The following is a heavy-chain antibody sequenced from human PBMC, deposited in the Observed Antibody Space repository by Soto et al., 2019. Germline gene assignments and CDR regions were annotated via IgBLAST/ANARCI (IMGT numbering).Heavy chain of an antibody. CDR1: GYTFTSYD. CDR3: ARCKLRYSLNLYYYYYGMDV. J-gene: IGHJ6*02. V-gene: IGHV1-46*01. D-gene: IGHD1-1*01. CDR2: INPIVGTT. Sequence: ASVKVSCKASGYTFTSYDMHWVRQAPVQGLEWMGIINPIVGTTNYAQKFQGRVTITADASTSTAYMELSSLRSEDTAVYYCARCKLRYSLNLYYYYYGMDVWGQGTTVTVSS.